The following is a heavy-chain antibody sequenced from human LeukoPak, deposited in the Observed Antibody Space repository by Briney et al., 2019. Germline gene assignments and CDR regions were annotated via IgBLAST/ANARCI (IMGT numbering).Heavy chain of an antibody. D-gene: IGHD6-13*01. V-gene: IGHV4-59*12. CDR1: GGSISSDS. Sequence: SETLSLTCTVSGGSISSDSWSWIRQPPGKGLEWIGNIYYSGSINDNPSLKSRVTISVDTSKNQFSLKLSSVTAADTAVYYCARCGLVIPAAAFDYWGQGTLVTVSS. CDR2: IYYSGSI. CDR3: ARCGLVIPAAAFDY. J-gene: IGHJ4*02.